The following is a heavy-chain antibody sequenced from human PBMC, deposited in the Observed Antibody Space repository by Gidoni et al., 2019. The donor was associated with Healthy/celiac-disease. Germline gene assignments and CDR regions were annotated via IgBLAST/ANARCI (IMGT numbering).Heavy chain of an antibody. D-gene: IGHD2-8*01. J-gene: IGHJ4*02. Sequence: HLQLQESGPGLVKPSETLSLPCTVSGGSISSSSYYWGWIRQPPGKGLEWIGSIYYSGSTYYNPSLKSRVTISVDTSKNQFSLKLSSVTAADTAVYYCARLQRALMVYATTWGQGTLVTVSS. CDR2: IYYSGST. CDR3: ARLQRALMVYATT. CDR1: GGSISSSSYY. V-gene: IGHV4-39*01.